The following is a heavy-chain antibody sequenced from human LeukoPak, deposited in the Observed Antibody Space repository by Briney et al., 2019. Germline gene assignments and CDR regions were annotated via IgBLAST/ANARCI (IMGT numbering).Heavy chain of an antibody. CDR1: GFTFSSYA. D-gene: IGHD2-15*01. Sequence: GGPLRLSCAASGFTFSSYAMHWVRQAPGKGLEYVSAISSNGGSTYYANSVKGRFTISRDNSKNTLYLQMGSLRAEDMAVYYCARDNCSGGSCYPLCNWFDPWGQGTLVTVSS. CDR3: ARDNCSGGSCYPLCNWFDP. J-gene: IGHJ5*02. CDR2: ISSNGGST. V-gene: IGHV3-64*01.